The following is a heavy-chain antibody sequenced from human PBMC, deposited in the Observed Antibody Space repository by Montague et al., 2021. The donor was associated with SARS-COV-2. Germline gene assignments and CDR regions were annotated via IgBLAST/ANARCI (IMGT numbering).Heavy chain of an antibody. CDR1: GGSITGYY. CDR2: INHGGAA. Sequence: SETLSLTCTVSGGSITGYYWSWLRRSPGRGLEWIAEINHGGAANYNPSLGSRVTISTDTSKNQLSLKVNSVTAADTAVYYCVRGHPYGGPRGAYDIWGQGTMVTVSS. J-gene: IGHJ3*02. CDR3: VRGHPYGGPRGAYDI. D-gene: IGHD4-23*01. V-gene: IGHV4-59*01.